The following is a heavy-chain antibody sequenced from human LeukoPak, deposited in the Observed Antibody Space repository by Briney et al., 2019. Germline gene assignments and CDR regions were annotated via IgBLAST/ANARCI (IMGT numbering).Heavy chain of an antibody. J-gene: IGHJ4*02. CDR3: ARTVDTAMVTIDY. V-gene: IGHV3-23*01. CDR1: GFTFSSYA. CDR2: ISGSGGST. D-gene: IGHD5-18*01. Sequence: PGGSLRLSCAASGFTFSSYAMSWVRQAPGKGLEWVSAISGSGGSTYYADSVKGRFTISRDNSKNTLYLQMNSLRAEDTAVYYYARTVDTAMVTIDYWGQGTLVTVSS.